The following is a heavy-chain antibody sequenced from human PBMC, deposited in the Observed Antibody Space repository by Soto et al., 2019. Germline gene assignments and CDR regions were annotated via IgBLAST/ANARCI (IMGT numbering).Heavy chain of an antibody. V-gene: IGHV1-58*01. Sequence: SVKVSCKASGFTFTSSAVQWVRQARGQRLEWIGWIVVGSGSTNYAQKFQERVTITRDMSTSTAYMELSSLRSEDTAVYYCARGVRNHYAVDVWGQGTTVTVSS. D-gene: IGHD3-3*01. CDR1: GFTFTSSA. CDR2: IVVGSGST. CDR3: ARGVRNHYAVDV. J-gene: IGHJ6*02.